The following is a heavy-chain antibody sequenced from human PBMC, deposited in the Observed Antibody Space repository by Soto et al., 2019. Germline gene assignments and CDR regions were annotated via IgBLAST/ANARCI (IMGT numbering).Heavy chain of an antibody. V-gene: IGHV1-46*01. CDR2: INPSGGST. J-gene: IGHJ1*01. CDR1: GYTFTSYY. CDR3: ARGDGEEGVVAATGRLYVFQH. D-gene: IGHD2-15*01. Sequence: GASVKVSCKASGYTFTSYYMHWVRQAPGQGLEWMGIINPSGGSTSYAQKFQGRVTMTRDTSTSTVYMELSSLRSEDTAVYYCARGDGEEGVVAATGRLYVFQHWGQGTLVTVPS.